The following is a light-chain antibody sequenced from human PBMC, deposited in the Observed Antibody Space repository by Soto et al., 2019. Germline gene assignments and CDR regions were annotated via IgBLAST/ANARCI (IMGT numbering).Light chain of an antibody. J-gene: IGKJ1*01. CDR3: QQYGSSPWT. V-gene: IGKV3-20*01. CDR2: GAS. CDR1: QSVSSSY. Sequence: EIVLTQSPGTLYLSPGERDTLSCRASQSVSSSYLAWYQQKPGQAPRLLIYGASSRATGIPDRFSGSVSGTDFTLTISRLEPEDFAVYYCQQYGSSPWTFGLGTKVEIK.